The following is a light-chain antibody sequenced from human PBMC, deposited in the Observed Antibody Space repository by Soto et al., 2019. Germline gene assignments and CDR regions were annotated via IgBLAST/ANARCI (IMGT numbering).Light chain of an antibody. Sequence: QSALTQPPSASGSPGQSVTISCTGTSSDVGGYNYVSWYQQHPGEAPKLMIYEVSKRPSGVPDRFSASKSGNTASLTVSGLQAEDEADYYCSSYAGSRTVFGGGTKLTVL. CDR3: SSYAGSRTV. J-gene: IGLJ2*01. CDR2: EVS. CDR1: SSDVGGYNY. V-gene: IGLV2-8*01.